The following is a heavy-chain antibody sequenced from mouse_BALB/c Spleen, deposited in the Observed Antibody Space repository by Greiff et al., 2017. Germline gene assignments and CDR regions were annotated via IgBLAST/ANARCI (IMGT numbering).Heavy chain of an antibody. CDR2: INSNGGST. Sequence: DVQLVESGGGLVQPGGSLKLSCAASGFTFSSYGMSWVRQTPDKRLELVATINSNGGSTYYPDSVKGRFTISRDNAKNTLYLQMSSLKSEDTAMYYCARDKGWLLRYAMDYWGQGTSVTVSS. CDR1: GFTFSSYG. D-gene: IGHD2-3*01. CDR3: ARDKGWLLRYAMDY. J-gene: IGHJ4*01. V-gene: IGHV5-6-3*01.